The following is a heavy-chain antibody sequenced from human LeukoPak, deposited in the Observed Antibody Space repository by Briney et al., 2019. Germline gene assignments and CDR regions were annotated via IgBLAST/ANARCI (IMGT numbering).Heavy chain of an antibody. CDR1: GYTFTSYG. V-gene: IGHV1-18*03. D-gene: IGHD3-22*01. J-gene: IGHJ3*02. Sequence: ASVKVSCKASGYTFTSYGISWVRQAPGQGLEWMGWISAYNGNTNYAQKLQGRVTMTTDTSTSTAYMELRSLRSDDMAVYYCARDLTMIVVVTDAFDIWGQGTMVTVSS. CDR3: ARDLTMIVVVTDAFDI. CDR2: ISAYNGNT.